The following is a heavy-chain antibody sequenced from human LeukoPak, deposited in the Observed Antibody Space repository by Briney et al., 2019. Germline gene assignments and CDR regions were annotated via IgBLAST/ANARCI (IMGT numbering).Heavy chain of an antibody. CDR1: GFTFSSYS. CDR2: ISSSSSYI. CDR3: ARDAPPWTLELLARYYYYYYMDV. J-gene: IGHJ6*03. Sequence: GGSLRLSCAASGFTFSSYSMNWVRQAPGKGLEWVSSISSSSSYIYYADSVKGRSTISRDNAKNSLYLQMNSLRAEDTAVYYCARDAPPWTLELLARYYYYYYMDVWGKGTTVTVSS. D-gene: IGHD1-7*01. V-gene: IGHV3-21*01.